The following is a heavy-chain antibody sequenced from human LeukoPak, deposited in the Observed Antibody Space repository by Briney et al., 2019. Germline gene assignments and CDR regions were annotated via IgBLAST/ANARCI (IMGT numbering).Heavy chain of an antibody. CDR3: ARGLSGSYFDY. V-gene: IGHV3-30*04. Sequence: GRSLRLSCAASGFTFSSYAMHWVRQAPGKGLEWVAVISYDGSNKYYADSVKGRFTISRDNSKNTLYLQMNSLRAEDTAVYYCARGLSGSYFDYWGQGTLVTVSS. CDR2: ISYDGSNK. D-gene: IGHD1-26*01. CDR1: GFTFSSYA. J-gene: IGHJ4*02.